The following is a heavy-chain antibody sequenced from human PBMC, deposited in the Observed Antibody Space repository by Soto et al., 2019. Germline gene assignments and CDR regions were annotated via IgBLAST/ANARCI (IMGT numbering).Heavy chain of an antibody. CDR1: GGSFSGYY. J-gene: IGHJ6*02. CDR2: INHSGST. CDR3: ARSRGYYGSGRAYYYYYGMDV. V-gene: IGHV4-34*01. D-gene: IGHD3-10*01. Sequence: SETLSLTCAVYGGSFSGYYWSWIRQPPGKGLEWIGEINHSGSTNYNPSLKSRVTISVDTSKNQFSLKLSSVTAADTAVYYCARSRGYYGSGRAYYYYYGMDVWGQGTTVTVSS.